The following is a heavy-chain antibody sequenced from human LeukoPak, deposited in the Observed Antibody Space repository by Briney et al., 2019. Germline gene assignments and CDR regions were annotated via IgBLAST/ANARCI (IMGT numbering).Heavy chain of an antibody. Sequence: GRSLRLSCAASEFTFSSYAMQWVRQAPGKGLEWVTLISSDGNYEFYADSAKGRFTVSRDNSKDTLYLQMNSLRPEDTALYYCARDRDGTFDIWGQGTMVTVSS. J-gene: IGHJ3*02. D-gene: IGHD3-10*01. V-gene: IGHV3-30*04. CDR1: EFTFSSYA. CDR3: ARDRDGTFDI. CDR2: ISSDGNYE.